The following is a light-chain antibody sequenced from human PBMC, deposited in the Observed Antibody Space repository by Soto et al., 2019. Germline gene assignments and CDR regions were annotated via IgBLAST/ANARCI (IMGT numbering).Light chain of an antibody. CDR2: EVN. J-gene: IGLJ1*01. V-gene: IGLV2-23*02. Sequence: ALTQPASVSGSPGQSITISCTGTSSNVGSYKLVSWYQQHPGKAPKLMIFEVNKWPSGVSNRFSGSKSGNTASLTISGLKVEDEADYYCCSSGGSPTYVFGTGTKVTVL. CDR1: SSNVGSYKL. CDR3: CSSGGSPTYV.